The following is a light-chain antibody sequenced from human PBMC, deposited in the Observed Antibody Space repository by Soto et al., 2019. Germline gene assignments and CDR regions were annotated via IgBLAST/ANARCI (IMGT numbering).Light chain of an antibody. V-gene: IGLV1-51*01. Sequence: QSVLTQPPSASAAPGQKVTISCSGSSSNIGNNYVSWYQQIPGTAPKLLIYDNNKRPSGIPDRFSGSKSGTSATLGITGLQTGDEADYYCGTWDSSLSAVVFGGGTKVTVL. CDR1: SSNIGNNY. J-gene: IGLJ2*01. CDR3: GTWDSSLSAVV. CDR2: DNN.